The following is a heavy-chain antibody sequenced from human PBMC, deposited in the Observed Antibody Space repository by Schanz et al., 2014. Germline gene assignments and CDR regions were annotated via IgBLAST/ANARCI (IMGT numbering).Heavy chain of an antibody. CDR1: GFTFDKYA. CDR2: INSVGSNT. V-gene: IGHV3-74*02. D-gene: IGHD3-10*01. Sequence: EVQLVESGGGLVQPGKSLRLSCAASGFTFDKYAMHWVRQDPGKGLVWVARINSVGSNTDYADSVTGRFTISRDNAKNTLYLQMNTLRAEDTAVYYCARPALWFGDNCFDPWGQGTLVTVSS. CDR3: ARPALWFGDNCFDP. J-gene: IGHJ5*02.